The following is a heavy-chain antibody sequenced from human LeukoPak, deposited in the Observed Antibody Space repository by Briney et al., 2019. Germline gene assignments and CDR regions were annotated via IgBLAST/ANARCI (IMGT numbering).Heavy chain of an antibody. J-gene: IGHJ5*02. D-gene: IGHD2-2*02. V-gene: IGHV1-69*13. CDR2: IIPIFGTA. CDR3: AREPSRGPAAISNP. CDR1: GGTFSSYA. Sequence: ASVKVSCKASGGTFSSYAISWVRQAPGQGLGWMGGIIPIFGTANYAQKFQGRVTITADESTSTAYMELSSLRSDDTAVYYCAREPSRGPAAISNPWGQGTLVTVSS.